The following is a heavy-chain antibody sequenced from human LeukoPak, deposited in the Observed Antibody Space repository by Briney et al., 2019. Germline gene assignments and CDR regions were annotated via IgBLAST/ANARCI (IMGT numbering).Heavy chain of an antibody. CDR1: GFTFSSHS. J-gene: IGHJ4*02. Sequence: PGGSLRLSCAASGFTFSSHSMNWVRQAPGKGLEWVSSISSSSSYIYYADSVKGRFTISRDNAKNSLYLQMNSLRAEDTAVYYCARVGSSSWNLAYWGQGTLVTVSS. D-gene: IGHD6-13*01. V-gene: IGHV3-21*01. CDR3: ARVGSSSWNLAY. CDR2: ISSSSSYI.